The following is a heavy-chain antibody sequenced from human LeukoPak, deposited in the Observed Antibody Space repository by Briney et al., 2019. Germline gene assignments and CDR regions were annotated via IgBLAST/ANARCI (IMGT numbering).Heavy chain of an antibody. CDR2: MGTSGNSP. CDR3: ARDWSADY. CDR1: GFTFSSYA. J-gene: IGHJ4*02. V-gene: IGHV3-23*01. Sequence: GGSLRLSCTASGFTFSSYAMTWVRQAPGKGLEWVSAMGTSGNSPKYADSVKGRFTMSRDSSKNTVYLQMNSLRPEDTAVYYCARDWSADYWGQGTLVTVSS.